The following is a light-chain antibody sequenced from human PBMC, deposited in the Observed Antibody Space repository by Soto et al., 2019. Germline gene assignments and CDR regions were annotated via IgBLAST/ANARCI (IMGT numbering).Light chain of an antibody. CDR3: LQSNSFPHT. CDR1: QYISSW. V-gene: IGKV1-12*01. J-gene: IGKJ2*01. Sequence: DIQMTQCPASVSASVGDRVTITCRASQYISSWLAWYQQKPGKAPQLLIYAASSLQSRVPSRFSGSGSGTDFTLTISSPQPEDFATYYCLQSNSFPHTFGQGTKLEIK. CDR2: AAS.